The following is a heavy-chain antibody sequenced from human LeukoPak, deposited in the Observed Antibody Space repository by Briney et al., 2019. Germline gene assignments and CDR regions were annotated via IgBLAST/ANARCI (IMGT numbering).Heavy chain of an antibody. CDR2: IWSDGSYE. D-gene: IGHD6-19*01. CDR1: GFTFSHYG. V-gene: IGHV3-33*01. Sequence: GGSLRLSCAASGFTFSHYGMHWVRQAPGKGLEWVAVIWSDGSYEYYADSVKGRFTISRDNSKNTLYLQMNSLRAEDTAVYFCARNLFGSGWFYFDYWGQGTLVTASS. CDR3: ARNLFGSGWFYFDY. J-gene: IGHJ4*02.